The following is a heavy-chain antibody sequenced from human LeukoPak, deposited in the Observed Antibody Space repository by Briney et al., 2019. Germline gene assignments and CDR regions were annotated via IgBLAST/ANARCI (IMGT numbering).Heavy chain of an antibody. J-gene: IGHJ4*02. D-gene: IGHD2-21*02. Sequence: GGSLRLSCAASKFAFSSYAMSWVRQAPGKGLEWVSAISGGGGNTYYADSVKGRFTISRDNSKNTLYLQMNSLRAEDTALYYCARAPAFCGGDCYPARLDSWGQGTLVTVSS. CDR3: ARAPAFCGGDCYPARLDS. CDR1: KFAFSSYA. CDR2: ISGGGGNT. V-gene: IGHV3-23*01.